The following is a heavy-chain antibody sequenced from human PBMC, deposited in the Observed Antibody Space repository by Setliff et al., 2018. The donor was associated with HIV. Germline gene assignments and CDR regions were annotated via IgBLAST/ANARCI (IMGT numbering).Heavy chain of an antibody. V-gene: IGHV5-51*01. D-gene: IGHD2-15*01. CDR3: ARIPRWYYYYMDV. J-gene: IGHJ6*03. CDR1: GYTFTDYW. Sequence: GESLKISCKASGYTFTDYWIGWVRQMPGKGLEWMAIIYPGDSDTRYSPSFQGQVTISADKSISTAYLQWSSLKASDTAVYYCARIPRWYYYYMDVWGKGTTVTVSS. CDR2: IYPGDSDT.